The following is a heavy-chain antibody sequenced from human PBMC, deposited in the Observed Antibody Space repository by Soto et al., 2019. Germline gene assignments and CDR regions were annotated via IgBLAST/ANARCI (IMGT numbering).Heavy chain of an antibody. J-gene: IGHJ6*03. V-gene: IGHV3-13*01. D-gene: IGHD3-16*02. CDR3: ARARYRPPYGYYYYMDV. CDR1: GFTFSSYD. Sequence: GGSLRLSCAASGFTFSSYDMHWVRQATGKGLEWVSAIGTAGDTYYPGSVKGRFTISRENAKNTLYLQMNSLRAGDTDVYYCARARYRPPYGYYYYMDVWGKGTPVTVSS. CDR2: IGTAGDT.